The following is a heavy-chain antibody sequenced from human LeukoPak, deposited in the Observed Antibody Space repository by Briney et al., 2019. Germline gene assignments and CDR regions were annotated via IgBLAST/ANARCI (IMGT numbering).Heavy chain of an antibody. CDR1: GYTFTGYY. V-gene: IGHV1-2*02. Sequence: ASVKVSCKAFGYTFTGYYMHWVRQAPGQGLEWMGWINPNSGGTNYAQKFQGRVTMTRDTSISTAYMELSRLRSDDTAVYYCATLGEYYYDSSGYWTDYWGQGTLVTVSS. J-gene: IGHJ4*02. CDR3: ATLGEYYYDSSGYWTDY. D-gene: IGHD3-22*01. CDR2: INPNSGGT.